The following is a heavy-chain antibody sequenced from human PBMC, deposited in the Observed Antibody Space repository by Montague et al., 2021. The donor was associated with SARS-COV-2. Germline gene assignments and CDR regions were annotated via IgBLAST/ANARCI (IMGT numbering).Heavy chain of an antibody. V-gene: IGHV4-39*01. J-gene: IGHJ3*02. CDR3: AMRGGALDAFDI. D-gene: IGHD4-17*01. CDR1: GGSIRTSSYD. CDR2: IYYSGST. Sequence: SETLSLTCTVSGGSIRTSSYDWGWIRQPPGKGLDWIGSIYYSGSTYYNPSLKSRVTISVDTSKNQFSLKLSSVTAADTAVYYCAMRGGALDAFDIWGQGTMVIV.